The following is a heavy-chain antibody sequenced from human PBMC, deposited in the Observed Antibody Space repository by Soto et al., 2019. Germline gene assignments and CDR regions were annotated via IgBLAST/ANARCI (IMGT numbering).Heavy chain of an antibody. CDR3: ARDYDFSYYFDY. CDR1: GFTFSSYG. CDR2: IWYDGSNK. Sequence: GGSLRLSCAASGFTFSSYGMHWVRQAPGKGPEWVAVIWYDGSNKYNADSVKGRITISRDNSKNTLYLQMDSLRAEDTAVYYWARDYDFSYYFDYWGQGTLVTVSS. V-gene: IGHV3-33*01. D-gene: IGHD3-3*01. J-gene: IGHJ4*02.